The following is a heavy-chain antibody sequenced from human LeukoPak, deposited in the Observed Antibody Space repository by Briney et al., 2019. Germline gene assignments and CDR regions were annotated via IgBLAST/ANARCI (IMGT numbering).Heavy chain of an antibody. D-gene: IGHD6-19*01. CDR1: GFAFDDYA. Sequence: PGGSLRLSCAASGFAFDDYAMDWVRQVPGKGLEWVSGISWNSDTVGYADSVKGRFTISRDNAKNSLYLQMNSLRTDDTALYFCARGSDHASGWPYYFHYWGQGALVTVSS. V-gene: IGHV3-9*01. CDR2: ISWNSDTV. CDR3: ARGSDHASGWPYYFHY. J-gene: IGHJ4*02.